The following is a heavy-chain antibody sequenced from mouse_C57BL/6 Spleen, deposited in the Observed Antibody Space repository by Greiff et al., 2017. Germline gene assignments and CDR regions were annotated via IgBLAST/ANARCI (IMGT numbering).Heavy chain of an antibody. CDR3: AGYDYDGYYAMDY. CDR1: GYTFTDYN. V-gene: IGHV1-22*01. Sequence: EVQLQQSGPELVKPGASVKMSCKASGYTFTDYNMHWVKQSHGKSLEWIGYINPNNGGTSYNQKFKGKATLTVNKSSSTAYMELRSLTAEDSAVYYCAGYDYDGYYAMDYWGQGTSVTVSS. J-gene: IGHJ4*01. CDR2: INPNNGGT. D-gene: IGHD2-4*01.